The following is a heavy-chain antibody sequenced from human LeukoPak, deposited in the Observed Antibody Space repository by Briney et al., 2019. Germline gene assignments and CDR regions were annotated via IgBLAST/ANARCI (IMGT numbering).Heavy chain of an antibody. Sequence: MPGGSLRLSCAASGFTFSNAWMSWVRQAPGKGLEWVGRIKSKTDGGTTDYAAPVKGRFTISRDDSKNTLYLQMNSLKTEDTAVYYCTTEALGDYVWGSFSLWGQGTLVTVSS. CDR1: GFTFSNAW. CDR3: TTEALGDYVWGSFSL. D-gene: IGHD3-16*01. V-gene: IGHV3-15*01. J-gene: IGHJ4*02. CDR2: IKSKTDGGTT.